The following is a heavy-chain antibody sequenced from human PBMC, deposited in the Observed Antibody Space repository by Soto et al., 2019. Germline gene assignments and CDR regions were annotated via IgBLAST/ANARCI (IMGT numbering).Heavy chain of an antibody. J-gene: IGHJ3*02. D-gene: IGHD4-17*01. CDR2: ISGSGVGT. CDR3: AKCMTTVTTFPFDI. Sequence: EVQLLESGGGLVQPGGSLRLSCAASGFTFSSYAMSWVRQAPGKGLEWVSAISGSGVGTYYADSVKGRFTISRDNSKNALYLQMNCLRAEDTAVYYCAKCMTTVTTFPFDIWGQGTMVSVSS. V-gene: IGHV3-23*01. CDR1: GFTFSSYA.